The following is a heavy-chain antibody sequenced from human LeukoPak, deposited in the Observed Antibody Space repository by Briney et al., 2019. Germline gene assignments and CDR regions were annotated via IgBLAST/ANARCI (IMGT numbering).Heavy chain of an antibody. V-gene: IGHV4-59*01. CDR1: GGSISSYY. J-gene: IGHJ4*02. CDR2: IYYSGST. D-gene: IGHD2-2*01. Sequence: SETLSLTCTVSGGSISSYYRSWIRQPPGKGLEWIGYIYYSGSTNYNPSLKSRVTISVDTSKNQFSLKLSSVTAADTALYYCARDRDIVVVPAAMRGAFDYWGQGTLVTVSS. CDR3: ARDRDIVVVPAAMRGAFDY.